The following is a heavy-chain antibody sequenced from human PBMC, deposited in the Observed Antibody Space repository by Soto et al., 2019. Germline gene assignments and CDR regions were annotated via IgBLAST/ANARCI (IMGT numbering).Heavy chain of an antibody. V-gene: IGHV3-9*01. J-gene: IGHJ3*02. D-gene: IGHD2-15*01. CDR2: ISWNSGSI. Sequence: VQLVESGGGLVQPGRSLRLSCAASGFTFDDYAMHWVRQAPGKGLEWVSGISWNSGSIGYADSVKGRFTISRDNAKNSLYLQMNSLRAEDTALYYCARGDIVVVVAAVGAFDIWGQGTMVTVSS. CDR1: GFTFDDYA. CDR3: ARGDIVVVVAAVGAFDI.